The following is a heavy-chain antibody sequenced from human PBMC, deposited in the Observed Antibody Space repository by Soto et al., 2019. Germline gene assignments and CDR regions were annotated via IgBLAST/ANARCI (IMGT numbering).Heavy chain of an antibody. CDR3: ARGVTTYGRAFDI. D-gene: IGHD4-17*01. V-gene: IGHV4-30-4*01. Sequence: SETLSLTCTVSGGSISSGDYYWSWIRQPPGKGLEWIGYIYYSGSTYYNPSLKSRVTISVDTSKNQFSLKLSSVTAADTAVYYCARGVTTYGRAFDIWAKGQWSPSPQ. CDR2: IYYSGST. J-gene: IGHJ3*02. CDR1: GGSISSGDYY.